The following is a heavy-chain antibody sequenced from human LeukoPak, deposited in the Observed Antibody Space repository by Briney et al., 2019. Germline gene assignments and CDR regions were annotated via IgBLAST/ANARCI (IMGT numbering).Heavy chain of an antibody. CDR1: GGSFSSYY. Sequence: SETLSLTCAVYGGSFSSYYWSWIRQPAGKGLEWIGRIYTSGSTNYNPSLKSRVTMSVDTSKNQFSLKLSSVTAADTAVYYCARELAYCGGDCYSPMVWGQGTLVTVSS. V-gene: IGHV4-4*07. CDR3: ARELAYCGGDCYSPMV. J-gene: IGHJ4*02. D-gene: IGHD2-21*02. CDR2: IYTSGST.